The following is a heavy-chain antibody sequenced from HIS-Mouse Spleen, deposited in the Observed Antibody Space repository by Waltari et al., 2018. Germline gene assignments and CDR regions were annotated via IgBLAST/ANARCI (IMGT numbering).Heavy chain of an antibody. V-gene: IGHV4-39*07. D-gene: IGHD2-2*01. CDR3: ARGVVVVPAAPTAFDI. Sequence: QLQLQESGPGLVKPSETLSLTCTVSGCSISSSSYYWGWIRQPPGKGLGWIGSIYYSGSTCHTPSLSSRVTISVDTSKNQFSLKLSSVTAADTAVYYCARGVVVVPAAPTAFDIWGQGTMVTVSS. CDR1: GCSISSSSYY. CDR2: IYYSGST. J-gene: IGHJ3*02.